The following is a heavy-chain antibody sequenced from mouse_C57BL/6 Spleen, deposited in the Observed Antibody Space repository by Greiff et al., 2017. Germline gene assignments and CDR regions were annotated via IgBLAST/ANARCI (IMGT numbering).Heavy chain of an antibody. CDR2: IDPSDSYT. CDR1: GYTFTSYW. J-gene: IGHJ2*01. D-gene: IGHD1-1*01. CDR3: ARGTTVVARYFDY. V-gene: IGHV1-69*01. Sequence: QVQLKQPGAELVMPGASVKLSCKASGYTFTSYWMHWVKQRPGQGLEWIGEIDPSDSYTNYNQKFKGKSTLTVDKSSSTAYMQLSSLTSEDSAVYYCARGTTVVARYFDYWGQGTTLTVSS.